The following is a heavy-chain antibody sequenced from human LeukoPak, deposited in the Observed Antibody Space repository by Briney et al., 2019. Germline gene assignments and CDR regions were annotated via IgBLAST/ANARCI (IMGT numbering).Heavy chain of an antibody. CDR2: ISGSGT. V-gene: IGHV3-23*01. J-gene: IGHJ3*02. D-gene: IGHD4-17*01. Sequence: PGGSLRLSCAASGFTFSSYAMSWVRQAPERGLQWVSGISGSGTYYADFAKGRFTISRDNSKNTLYLQMNSLRAEDTATYYCARDPNGDYIGAFDMWGQGTMVTAS. CDR3: ARDPNGDYIGAFDM. CDR1: GFTFSSYA.